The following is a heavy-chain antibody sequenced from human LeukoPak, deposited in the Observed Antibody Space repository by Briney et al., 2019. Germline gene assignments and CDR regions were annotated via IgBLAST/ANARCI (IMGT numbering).Heavy chain of an antibody. CDR2: ISAYNGST. Sequence: ASVKVSCKASGYTFTNFGISWVRQAPGQGLEWMGWISAYNGSTKYAQKLQGRVTMTTDTSTGTAYMELRSLRPDDTAVYYCARDLTSNVAVTEYHYYAMDVWGQGTRSPSP. CDR3: ARDLTSNVAVTEYHYYAMDV. CDR1: GYTFTNFG. J-gene: IGHJ6*02. V-gene: IGHV1-18*01. D-gene: IGHD6-19*01.